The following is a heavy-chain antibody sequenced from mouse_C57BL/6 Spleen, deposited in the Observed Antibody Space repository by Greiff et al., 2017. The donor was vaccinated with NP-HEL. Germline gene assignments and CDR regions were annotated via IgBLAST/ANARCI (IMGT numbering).Heavy chain of an antibody. V-gene: IGHV3-6*01. J-gene: IGHJ2*01. D-gene: IGHD2-14*01. Sequence: ESGPGLVKPSQSLSLTCSVTGYSITSGYYWNWIRQFPGNKLEWMGYISYDGSNNYNPSLKNRISITRDTSKNQFFLKLNSVTTEDTATYYCARAGERYPYYFDDWGQGTTLTVSS. CDR1: GYSITSGYY. CDR2: ISYDGSN. CDR3: ARAGERYPYYFDD.